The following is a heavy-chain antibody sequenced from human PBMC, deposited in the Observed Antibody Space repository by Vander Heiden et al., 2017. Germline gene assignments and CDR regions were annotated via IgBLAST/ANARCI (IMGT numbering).Heavy chain of an antibody. CDR2: IYPGDSDT. CDR1: GYSFTSYW. J-gene: IGHJ6*02. V-gene: IGHV5-51*01. CDR3: ARLESYCSGGSCYGQATVYYYGMDV. D-gene: IGHD2-15*01. Sequence: EVQLVQSGAEVKKPGESLKISCKGSGYSFTSYWIGWVRQLPGKGLEWMGIIYPGDSDTRYSPSVQGQVTISADKSISTAYLQWSSLKASDTAMYYCARLESYCSGGSCYGQATVYYYGMDVWGQGTTVTVSS.